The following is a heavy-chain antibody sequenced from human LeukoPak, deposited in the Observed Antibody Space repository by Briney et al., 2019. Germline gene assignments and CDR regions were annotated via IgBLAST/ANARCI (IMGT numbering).Heavy chain of an antibody. V-gene: IGHV4-61*02. CDR2: IYTSGST. CDR3: ASAHRYYYYMDV. Sequence: PSETLSLTCTVSGGSISSGSYYWSWIRQPAGKGLEWIGRIYTSGSTNYNPSLKSRVTISVGTSKNQFSLKLSSVTAADTAVYYCASAHRYYYYMDVWGKGTTVTVSS. CDR1: GGSISSGSYY. J-gene: IGHJ6*03.